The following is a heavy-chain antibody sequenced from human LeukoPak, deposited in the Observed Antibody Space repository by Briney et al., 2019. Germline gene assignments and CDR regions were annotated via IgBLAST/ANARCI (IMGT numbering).Heavy chain of an antibody. D-gene: IGHD2-2*01. V-gene: IGHV3-23*01. CDR3: AKDRGPARPYYFDY. CDR1: GFTFSSYA. CDR2: ISSSGGST. J-gene: IGHJ4*02. Sequence: GGSLRLPCAASGFTFSSYAMSWVRQAPGKGLEWVSAISSSGGSTYYADSVKGRFTISRDNSKNTLYLQVNSLRAEDTAVYYCAKDRGPARPYYFDYWGQGTLVTVSS.